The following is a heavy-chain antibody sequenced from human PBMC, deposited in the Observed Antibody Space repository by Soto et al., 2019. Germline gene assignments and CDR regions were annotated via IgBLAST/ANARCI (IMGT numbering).Heavy chain of an antibody. CDR3: ARWALSSLNWFDP. J-gene: IGHJ5*02. Sequence: PSETLSLTCTVSGGSISSGDYYWSGIRQPPGKGLEWIGYIYYSGSTYYNPSLKSRVTISVDTSKNQFSLKLSSVTAADTAVYYCARWALSSLNWFDPWGQGTLATVSS. D-gene: IGHD1-26*01. CDR2: IYYSGST. CDR1: GGSISSGDYY. V-gene: IGHV4-30-4*01.